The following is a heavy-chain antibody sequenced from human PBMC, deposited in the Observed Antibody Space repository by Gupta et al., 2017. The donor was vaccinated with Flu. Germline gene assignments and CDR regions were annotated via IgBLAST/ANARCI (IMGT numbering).Heavy chain of an antibody. D-gene: IGHD1-26*01. J-gene: IGHJ5*02. CDR1: GFPFGTYG. V-gene: IGHV3-30*18. Sequence: QGQLVESGGGVVQPGRSLRPSCAASGFPFGTYGIHWVRQAPGKGLGWVGVISHDGSNKYYGDSGKGRFTISRDNSKNTLYLQMSGLRDEDTAVYYCAKDMGYSELDPWGQGTLATVSS. CDR3: AKDMGYSELDP. CDR2: ISHDGSNK.